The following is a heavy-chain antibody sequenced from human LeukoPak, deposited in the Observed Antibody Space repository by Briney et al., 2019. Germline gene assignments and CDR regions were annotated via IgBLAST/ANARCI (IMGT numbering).Heavy chain of an antibody. V-gene: IGHV4-59*01. CDR3: ARAAYYYDSSGYYPIDY. J-gene: IGHJ4*02. CDR1: GGSISSYF. Sequence: SETLSRTCDVSGGSISSYFSNWIRQPPGKGLEWIGYIYYSGSTNYNPSLKSRVTISVDTSKNQFSLKLSSVTAADTAVYYCARAAYYYDSSGYYPIDYWGQGTLVTVSS. CDR2: IYYSGST. D-gene: IGHD3-22*01.